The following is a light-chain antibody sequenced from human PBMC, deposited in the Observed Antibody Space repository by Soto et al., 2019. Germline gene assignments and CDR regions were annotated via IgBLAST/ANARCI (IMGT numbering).Light chain of an antibody. CDR3: SSYAGSNNFV. CDR2: EVS. J-gene: IGLJ1*01. V-gene: IGLV2-8*01. CDR1: SSDVGSYNY. Sequence: QSVLTLHPSASGSPGQSVTISCTGTSSDVGSYNYVSWYQQHPGKAPKLMIYEVSKRPSGVPDRFSGSKSGNTASLTVSGLQAEDDADYYCSSYAGSNNFVFGTGTKLTVL.